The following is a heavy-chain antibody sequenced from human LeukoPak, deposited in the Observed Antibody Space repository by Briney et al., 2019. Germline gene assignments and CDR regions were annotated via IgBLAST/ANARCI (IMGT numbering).Heavy chain of an antibody. CDR2: IYTSGSP. Sequence: PSETLSLTCTVSGGSISSGNYYWSWIRQPAGKGLEWIGRIYTSGSPNYNPSLKSRVTISVDTSKNQFSLKLSSGTAADTAVYYCARAGIAVTYYYYYYYMDVWGKGTTVTISS. D-gene: IGHD6-19*01. J-gene: IGHJ6*03. CDR3: ARAGIAVTYYYYYYYMDV. V-gene: IGHV4-61*02. CDR1: GGSISSGNYY.